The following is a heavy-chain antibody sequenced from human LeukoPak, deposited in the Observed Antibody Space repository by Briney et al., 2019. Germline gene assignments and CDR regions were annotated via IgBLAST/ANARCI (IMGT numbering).Heavy chain of an antibody. J-gene: IGHJ3*02. D-gene: IGHD3-22*01. CDR3: ARVTNYYDSSGYLQDAFDI. Sequence: ASVKVSCKASGYTFTSYAMHWVRQAPGQRLEWMGWINAGNGNTKYSQEFQGRVTITRDTSASTAYMELSSLRSEDMAVYYCARVTNYYDSSGYLQDAFDIWGQGTMVTVSS. V-gene: IGHV1-3*03. CDR1: GYTFTSYA. CDR2: INAGNGNT.